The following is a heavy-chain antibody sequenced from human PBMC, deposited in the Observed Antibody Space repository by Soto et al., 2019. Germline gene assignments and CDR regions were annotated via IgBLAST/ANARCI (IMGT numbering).Heavy chain of an antibody. D-gene: IGHD5-18*01. V-gene: IGHV4-34*01. CDR3: ARGRRGYSYGYSGY. CDR2: INHSGST. Sequence: SETLSLTCAVYCGSFSGYYWSWIRQPPGKGLEWIGEINHSGSTNYNPSLKSRVTISVDTSKNQFSLKLSSVTAADTAVYYCARGRRGYSYGYSGYWGQGTLVTVSS. CDR1: CGSFSGYY. J-gene: IGHJ4*02.